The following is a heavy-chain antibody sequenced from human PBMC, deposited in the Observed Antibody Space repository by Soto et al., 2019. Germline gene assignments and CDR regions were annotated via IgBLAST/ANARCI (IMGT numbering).Heavy chain of an antibody. V-gene: IGHV3-7*01. CDR1: GFTFSSYW. CDR2: IKQDGSEK. J-gene: IGHJ6*02. D-gene: IGHD6-13*01. CDR3: ARDRGQQRPITYGMDV. Sequence: GGSLRLSCAASGFTFSSYWMSWVRQAPGKGLEWVANIKQDGSEKYYVDSVKGRFTISRDNAKNSLYLQMNSLRAEDTAVYYCARDRGQQRPITYGMDVWGQGTTVTVSS.